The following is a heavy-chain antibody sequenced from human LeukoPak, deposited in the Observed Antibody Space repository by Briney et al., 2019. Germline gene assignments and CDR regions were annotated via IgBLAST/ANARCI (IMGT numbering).Heavy chain of an antibody. Sequence: GGPLRLSCAASGFTFDDYALHWVRQTPGKGLQWVSLISGDGGSTYYADSVKGRFTISRDNSKNSLYLQMNRLRTEDTALYYCAKESGSGSYYKGGGFDIWGQGSLVTVSS. CDR3: AKESGSGSYYKGGGFDI. V-gene: IGHV3-43*02. D-gene: IGHD3-10*01. J-gene: IGHJ3*02. CDR1: GFTFDDYA. CDR2: ISGDGGST.